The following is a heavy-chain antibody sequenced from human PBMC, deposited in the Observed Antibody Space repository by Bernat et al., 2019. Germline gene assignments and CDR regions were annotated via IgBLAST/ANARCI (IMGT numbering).Heavy chain of an antibody. J-gene: IGHJ4*02. V-gene: IGHV4-39*01. CDR3: ARPFGRPNGSGWYR. Sequence: QLQLQESGPGLVKPSETLSLTCTVFGGSTSSSSDYRGWIRQPSGKGLEWIGSVYYSGSTYYNLSLKSRVTISVDTTKNQFSRKLSSVTAADTAVYYCARPFGRPNGSGWYRWGQGTLVTVSS. CDR1: GGSTSSSSDY. CDR2: VYYSGST. D-gene: IGHD6-19*01.